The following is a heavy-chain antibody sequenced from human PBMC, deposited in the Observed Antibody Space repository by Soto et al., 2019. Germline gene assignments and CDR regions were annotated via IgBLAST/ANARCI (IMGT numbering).Heavy chain of an antibody. J-gene: IGHJ4*02. Sequence: SETLSLTCAFYGGSFSGYYWSWIRQPPGKGLEWIGEINHSGSTNYNPSLKSRVTISVDTSKNQFSLKLSSVTAADTAVYYCARVGYSSGYTGWGQGTLVTVSS. V-gene: IGHV4-34*01. CDR1: GGSFSGYY. CDR3: ARVGYSSGYTG. D-gene: IGHD3-22*01. CDR2: INHSGST.